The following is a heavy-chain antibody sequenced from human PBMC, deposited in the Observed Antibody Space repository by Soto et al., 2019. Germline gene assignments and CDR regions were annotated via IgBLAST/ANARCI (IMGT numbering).Heavy chain of an antibody. D-gene: IGHD2-15*01. CDR1: GYTFTSYA. CDR3: ASGGTYCSGGSCYSYAFDI. Sequence: GASVKVSCKASGYTFTSYAMHWVRQAPGQRLEWMGWINAGNGNTKYSQKFQGRVTITRDTSASTAYMELSSLRSEDTAVYYCASGGTYCSGGSCYSYAFDIWGQGTMVTVSS. J-gene: IGHJ3*02. V-gene: IGHV1-3*01. CDR2: INAGNGNT.